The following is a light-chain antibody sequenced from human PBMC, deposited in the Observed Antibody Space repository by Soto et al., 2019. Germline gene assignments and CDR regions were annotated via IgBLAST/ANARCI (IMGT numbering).Light chain of an antibody. CDR2: DTS. Sequence: EIVLTQSPATLSLSPGERATLSCSASRGVGIYLAWYQQKPGPAPMLLIYDTSNSAAGIPARFSGSGSGTAFTLTTSGREPEDFAGYYCQQRYGWPPLTFGGGTRVEIK. CDR1: RGVGIY. V-gene: IGKV3-11*01. CDR3: QQRYGWPPLT. J-gene: IGKJ4*01.